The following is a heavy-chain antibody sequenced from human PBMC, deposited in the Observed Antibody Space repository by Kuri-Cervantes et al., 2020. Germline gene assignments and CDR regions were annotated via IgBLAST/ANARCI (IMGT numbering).Heavy chain of an antibody. J-gene: IGHJ4*02. CDR3: ARGRSRSSSRFFDY. V-gene: IGHV4-34*01. CDR1: GGSFSNYY. Sequence: SQTLSLTCAVYGGSFSNYYWTWIRQPPGKGLEWIGDINHSGSTNYNPSLKSRVTISVDTSKNQFSLKLSSVTAADTAVYYCARGRSRSSSRFFDYWGQGTLVTVSS. CDR2: INHSGST. D-gene: IGHD6-13*01.